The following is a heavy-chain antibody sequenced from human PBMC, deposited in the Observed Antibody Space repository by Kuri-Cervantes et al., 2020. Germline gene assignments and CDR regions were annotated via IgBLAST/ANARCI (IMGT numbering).Heavy chain of an antibody. CDR2: ISDAGGPT. V-gene: IGHV3-23*01. CDR3: AKDKSLIFTVTTWGLFDY. J-gene: IGHJ4*02. Sequence: GESLKISCAASEFTFTNYAMGWVRQAPGKGLEWVSTISDAGGPTYYADSLKDRFTISRDKSKNTVYLQMNSLRAEDTAVYYCAKDKSLIFTVTTWGLFDYWGQGTLVTVSS. D-gene: IGHD4-17*01. CDR1: EFTFTNYA.